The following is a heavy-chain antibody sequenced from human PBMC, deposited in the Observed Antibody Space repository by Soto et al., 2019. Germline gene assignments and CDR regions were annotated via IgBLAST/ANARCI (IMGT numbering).Heavy chain of an antibody. J-gene: IGHJ6*03. CDR2: INPNSGGT. Sequence: QVQLVQSGAEVKKPGSSVKVSCKASGYTFTGYYMHWVRQAPGQGLEWMGWINPNSGGTNYAQKFQGCVIMIRDTYISTAYTELSRLRSVDTAVYYCASQRLGYYYMDVWGKGTTVTVSS. V-gene: IGHV1-2*04. CDR1: GYTFTGYY. CDR3: ASQRLGYYYMDV.